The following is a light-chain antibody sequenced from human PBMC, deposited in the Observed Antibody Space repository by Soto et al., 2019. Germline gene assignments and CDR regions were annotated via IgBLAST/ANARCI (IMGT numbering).Light chain of an antibody. CDR3: CSYACSSTWL. Sequence: QSALTQPASVSGSPGQSITISCTGTSSDVGNYNLVSWYQQYPGKAPQLLIYEVGNRPSGVSDRFSGSKSGNTASLTISGLQAEDEADYYCCSYACSSTWLFGGGTKLTVL. CDR1: SSDVGNYNL. V-gene: IGLV2-23*02. J-gene: IGLJ3*02. CDR2: EVG.